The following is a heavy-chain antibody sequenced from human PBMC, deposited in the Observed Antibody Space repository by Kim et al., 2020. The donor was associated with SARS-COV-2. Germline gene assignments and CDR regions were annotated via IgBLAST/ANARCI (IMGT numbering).Heavy chain of an antibody. CDR2: ISSSSSYI. V-gene: IGHV3-21*01. D-gene: IGHD3-10*01. J-gene: IGHJ4*02. Sequence: GGSLRLSCAASGFTFSSYSMNWVRQAPGKGLEWVSSISSSSSYIYYADSVKGRFTISRDNAKNSLYLQMNSLRAEDTAVYYCARGNDGSGTHFDYWGQGTLVTVSS. CDR3: ARGNDGSGTHFDY. CDR1: GFTFSSYS.